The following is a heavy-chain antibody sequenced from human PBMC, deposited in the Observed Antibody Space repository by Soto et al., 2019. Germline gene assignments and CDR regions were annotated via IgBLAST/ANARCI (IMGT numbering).Heavy chain of an antibody. CDR3: ARVKRTTIFGVVIESYIEY. CDR2: IKQDGSEK. J-gene: IGHJ4*02. V-gene: IGHV3-7*02. D-gene: IGHD3-3*01. Sequence: GGSLRLSCAASGFTFSSYWVSWVRQAPGKGLEWVANIKQDGSEKYYVDSVKGRFTISRDNAKNSLYLQMNSLRAEDTAVYYCARVKRTTIFGVVIESYIEYWGQAILVSVSS. CDR1: GFTFSSYW.